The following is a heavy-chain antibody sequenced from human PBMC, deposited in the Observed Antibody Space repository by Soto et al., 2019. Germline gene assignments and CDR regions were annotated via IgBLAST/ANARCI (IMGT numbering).Heavy chain of an antibody. CDR2: IIPMFGTP. J-gene: IGHJ6*02. V-gene: IGHV1-69*13. Sequence: GASVEVSCKASGGTFSKYAISWVRQAPGQGLEWLGGIIPMFGTPNYAQKFQGRVTISADESTTTAYLELSSLRSADTAVYFCARPLPDRKFYHGLAVWGQGTTVTVSS. D-gene: IGHD3-22*01. CDR1: GGTFSKYA. CDR3: ARPLPDRKFYHGLAV.